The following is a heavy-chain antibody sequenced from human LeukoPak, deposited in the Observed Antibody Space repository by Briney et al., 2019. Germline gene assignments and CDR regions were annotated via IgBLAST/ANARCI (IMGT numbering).Heavy chain of an antibody. CDR1: GGSFSGYY. J-gene: IGHJ6*03. V-gene: IGHV4-34*01. CDR2: INHSGST. D-gene: IGHD6-6*01. Sequence: PSETLSLTCAVYGGSFSGYYWSWIRQPPGKGLEWIGEINHSGSTNYNPSLKSRVTIPVDTSKNQFSLKLSSVTAADTAVYYCARSTRLYYYMDVWGKGTTVTVSS. CDR3: ARSTRLYYYMDV.